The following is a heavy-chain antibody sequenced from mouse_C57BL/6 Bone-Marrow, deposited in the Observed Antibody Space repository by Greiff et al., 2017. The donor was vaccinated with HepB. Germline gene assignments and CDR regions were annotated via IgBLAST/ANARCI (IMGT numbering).Heavy chain of an antibody. CDR2: INYDGSST. V-gene: IGHV5-16*01. CDR1: GFTFSDYY. J-gene: IGHJ2*01. Sequence: EVHLVESEGGLVQPGRSMKLSCTASGFTFSDYYMAWVRQVPEKGLEWVANINYDGSSTYYLDSLKSRFIISRDNAKNILYLQMSSLKSEDTATYYCARDRRISLGRREYYFDYWGQGTTLTVSS. D-gene: IGHD4-1*01. CDR3: ARDRRISLGRREYYFDY.